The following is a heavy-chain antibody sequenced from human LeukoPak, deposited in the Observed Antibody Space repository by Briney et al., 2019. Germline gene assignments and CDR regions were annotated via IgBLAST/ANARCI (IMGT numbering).Heavy chain of an antibody. J-gene: IGHJ6*04. CDR2: INSKTDGGTT. V-gene: IGHV3-15*01. Sequence: PGGSLRPSCAASVFTLSNAWMSGVRRAPGKGLGCVGCINSKTDGGTTDYAAPVKGRFTISRDDSKNTLYLQMNSLKTEDTTVYYCNTILDYDFCSGYDVWGKGTTVTVSS. CDR3: NTILDYDFCSGYDV. CDR1: VFTLSNAW. D-gene: IGHD3-3*01.